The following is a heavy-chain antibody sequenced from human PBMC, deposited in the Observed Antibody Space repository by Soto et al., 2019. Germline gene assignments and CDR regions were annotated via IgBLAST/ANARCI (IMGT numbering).Heavy chain of an antibody. CDR1: GGTFSSYA. D-gene: IGHD2-2*02. J-gene: IGHJ6*02. CDR2: IIPIFGTA. V-gene: IGHV1-69*13. CDR3: ARAGGYCISTSCDNYYYYYGMDV. Sequence: GASVKVSCKASGGTFSSYAISWVRQAPGQGLEWMGGIIPIFGTANYAQKFQGRVTITADESTSTAYMELSSLRSEDTAVYYCARAGGYCISTSCDNYYYYYGMDVWGQGTTVTVSS.